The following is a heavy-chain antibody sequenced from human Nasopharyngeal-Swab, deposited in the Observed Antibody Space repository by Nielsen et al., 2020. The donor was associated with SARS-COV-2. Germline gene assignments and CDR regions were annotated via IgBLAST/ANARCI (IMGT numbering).Heavy chain of an antibody. V-gene: IGHV1-8*01. CDR3: AKAGRLEITGWFDP. CDR1: GYTFTSYD. Sequence: ASVKVSCKASGYTFTSYDINWVRQATGQGLEWMGWMNPSSGNTGYAQKFQGRVTMTRNTSISTAYMELSSLRSEDTAVYYCAKAGRLEITGWFDPWGQGTLVTVSS. CDR2: MNPSSGNT. D-gene: IGHD1-1*01. J-gene: IGHJ5*02.